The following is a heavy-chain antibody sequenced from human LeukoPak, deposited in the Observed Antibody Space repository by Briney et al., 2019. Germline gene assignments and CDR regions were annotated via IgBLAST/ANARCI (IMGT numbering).Heavy chain of an antibody. V-gene: IGHV1-18*01. CDR2: ISAYNGNT. Sequence: ASVNVSCKASGYTFTTYGISWVRQAPGQELEWMGWISAYNGNTNYVQKFQGRVTMTTDTSTSTAYMELRSLRSDDTAVYYCARDLSSSPHYFDYWGQGTLVIVSS. D-gene: IGHD2-2*01. CDR3: ARDLSSSPHYFDY. J-gene: IGHJ4*02. CDR1: GYTFTTYG.